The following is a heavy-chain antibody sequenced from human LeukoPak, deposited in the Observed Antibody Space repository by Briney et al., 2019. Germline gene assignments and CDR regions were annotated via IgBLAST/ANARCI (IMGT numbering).Heavy chain of an antibody. Sequence: GGAPRLSCAASGFTFSTYSMNWVCHALGGRVELISYICDGSTRIFYADSVEGRFNISIDDAKNALFLQMNRVRVEDTAVYYCTRDPGNSYAIDSWGQGTLVIVSS. J-gene: IGHJ4*02. CDR2: ICDGSTRI. CDR1: GFTFSTYS. D-gene: IGHD3-16*01. V-gene: IGHV3-48*01. CDR3: TRDPGNSYAIDS.